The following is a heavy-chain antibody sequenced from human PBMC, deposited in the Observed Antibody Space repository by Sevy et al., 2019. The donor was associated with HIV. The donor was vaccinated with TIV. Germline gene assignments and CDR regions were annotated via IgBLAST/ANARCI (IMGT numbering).Heavy chain of an antibody. V-gene: IGHV3-23*01. CDR3: AFPRGSSWESYFDY. Sequence: GGSLRLSCAASGFTFSSYAMSWVRQAPGKGLEWVSAISGSGGSTYYADSVKGRFTISRDNSKNTLYLQMNSLRAEDTAVYCCAFPRGSSWESYFDYWGQGTLVTVSS. D-gene: IGHD6-13*01. CDR2: ISGSGGST. CDR1: GFTFSSYA. J-gene: IGHJ4*02.